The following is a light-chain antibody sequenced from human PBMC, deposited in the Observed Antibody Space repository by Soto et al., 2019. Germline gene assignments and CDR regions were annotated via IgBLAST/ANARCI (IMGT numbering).Light chain of an antibody. Sequence: QSALAQPRSVSGSPGQSVTISCSGTSSDVGGYNSVSWYQQFPGKAPKLMIYDVTKRPSGVPDRFSGSKSVNTASLTISGLQAEDEADYYCCSYAASYTLVFGGGTKLAVL. J-gene: IGLJ2*01. V-gene: IGLV2-11*01. CDR1: SSDVGGYNS. CDR3: CSYAASYTLV. CDR2: DVT.